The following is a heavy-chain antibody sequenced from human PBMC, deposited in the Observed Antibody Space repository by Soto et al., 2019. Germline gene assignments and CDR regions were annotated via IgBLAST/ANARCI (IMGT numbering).Heavy chain of an antibody. V-gene: IGHV3-30*03. CDR3: ARELDIPPDYYFDY. CDR1: GFTFGSYG. Sequence: QVRLVESGGDLVQPGRSLRLSCAASGFTFGSYGMHCVRQAPGKGLEWVAMISYDGRHQYYADSVKGRFTISRDNFKDTLYLQMNGLTPEDTAIYFCARELDIPPDYYFDYWGQGNMVTASS. CDR2: ISYDGRHQ. D-gene: IGHD5-12*01. J-gene: IGHJ4*02.